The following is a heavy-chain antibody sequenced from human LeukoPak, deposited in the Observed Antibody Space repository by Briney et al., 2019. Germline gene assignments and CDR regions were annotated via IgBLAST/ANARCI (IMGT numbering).Heavy chain of an antibody. J-gene: IGHJ4*02. CDR1: GFTLSRYW. CDR3: AGADGGKGDY. Sequence: PGGSLRLSCAASGFTLSRYWMHWVRQAPGKGLVWVSNIKSDGSITNYADSVKGRFTISRDNAKNTLYLQMHSLRAEDTAVYYCAGADGGKGDYWGQGTLVTVTS. D-gene: IGHD4-23*01. V-gene: IGHV3-74*01. CDR2: IKSDGSIT.